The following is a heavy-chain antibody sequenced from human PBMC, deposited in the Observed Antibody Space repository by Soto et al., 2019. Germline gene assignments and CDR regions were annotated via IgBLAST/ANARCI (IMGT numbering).Heavy chain of an antibody. CDR1: GFSLKNYA. CDR2: ITGSGDKT. CDR3: ARDCSSSSCSVWRY. Sequence: PGGSLRLSCAASGFSLKNYAMTWVRQAPRKGLEWVSGITGSGDKTYYADSVKGRFIISRDNSENTLYLQMNSLRAEDTALYYCARDCSSSSCSVWRYWGQGTQVTVSS. J-gene: IGHJ4*02. V-gene: IGHV3-23*01. D-gene: IGHD2-2*01.